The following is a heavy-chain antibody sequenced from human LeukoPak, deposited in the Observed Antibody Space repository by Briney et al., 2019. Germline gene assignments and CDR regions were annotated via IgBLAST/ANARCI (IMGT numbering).Heavy chain of an antibody. V-gene: IGHV3-7*01. CDR3: ARVTGIAVALFDY. CDR1: GLTFSSYW. D-gene: IGHD6-19*01. J-gene: IGHJ4*02. CDR2: IKQDGSEK. Sequence: GGSLRLSCAASGLTFSSYWMSWVRQAPGKGLEWVANIKQDGSEKYYVDSVKGRFTISRDNAKNSLYLQMNSLRAEDTAVYYCARVTGIAVALFDYWGQGTLVTVSS.